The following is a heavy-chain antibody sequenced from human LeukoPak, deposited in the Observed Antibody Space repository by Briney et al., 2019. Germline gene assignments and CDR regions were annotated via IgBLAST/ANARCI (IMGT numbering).Heavy chain of an antibody. J-gene: IGHJ3*02. CDR1: GYTFTSYY. V-gene: IGHV1-46*01. CDR3: ASQVKDIVVVVAATHDAFDI. Sequence: ASVKVSCKASGYTFTSYYMHWVRQAPGQGLEWMGIINTSGGSTSYAQKFQGRVTMTRDTSTSTVYMELSSLRSEDTAVYYCASQVKDIVVVVAATHDAFDIWGQGTMVTVSS. D-gene: IGHD2-15*01. CDR2: INTSGGST.